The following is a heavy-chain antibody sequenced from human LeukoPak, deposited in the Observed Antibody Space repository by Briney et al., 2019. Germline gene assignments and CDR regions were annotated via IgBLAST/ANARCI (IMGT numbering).Heavy chain of an antibody. CDR1: GGSISSSSYY. CDR2: IDYSGST. J-gene: IGHJ4*02. CDR3: ARQKEVAGAFDY. D-gene: IGHD6-19*01. Sequence: PSETLSLTCTVSGGSISSSSYYWGWIRQPPGKGLEWIGSIDYSGSTYYNPSPKSRVTTSVDTSKNQFSLKLSSVTAADTAVYYCARQKEVAGAFDYWGQGTLVTVSS. V-gene: IGHV4-39*01.